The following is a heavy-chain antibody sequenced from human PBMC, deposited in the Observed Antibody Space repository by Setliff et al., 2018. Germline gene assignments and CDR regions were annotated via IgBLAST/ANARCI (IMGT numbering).Heavy chain of an antibody. V-gene: IGHV7-4-1*02. J-gene: IGHJ6*03. CDR2: INTRTGNP. CDR3: ARASRYGTIRYRGDYYMDV. CDR1: GYTLTTYF. Sequence: GASVKVSCKASGYTLTTYFMNWVRQAPGQGLEWMGYINTRTGNPMYAQGFTGRFVFSLDPSVSTAYLQISSLKAEDTALYYCARASRYGTIRYRGDYYMDVWGKGTTVTVSS. D-gene: IGHD5-12*01.